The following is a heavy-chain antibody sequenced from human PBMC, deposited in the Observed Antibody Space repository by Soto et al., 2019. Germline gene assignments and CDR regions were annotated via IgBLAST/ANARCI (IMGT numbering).Heavy chain of an antibody. Sequence: PSETLSLTYTVSGGSISSSSYYWGWIRQPPGKGLEWIGSIYYSGSTYYNPSLKSRVTISVDTSKNQFSLKLSSVTAADTAVYYCAKIYPPSWFYPWGQGTLVTVSS. V-gene: IGHV4-39*01. CDR2: IYYSGST. J-gene: IGHJ5*02. CDR1: GGSISSSSYY. CDR3: AKIYPPSWFYP. D-gene: IGHD3-3*01.